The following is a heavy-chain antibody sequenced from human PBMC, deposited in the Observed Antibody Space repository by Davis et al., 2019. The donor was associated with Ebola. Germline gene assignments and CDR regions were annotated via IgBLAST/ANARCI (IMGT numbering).Heavy chain of an antibody. D-gene: IGHD3-3*01. J-gene: IGHJ4*02. CDR2: ISGSGGST. CDR1: GFTFSSYA. V-gene: IGHV3-23*01. CDR3: ASYDFWSGYQFDY. Sequence: GGSLRLSCAASGFTFSSYAMSWVRQAPGKGLEWVSAISGSGGSTYYADSVTGRFTISRDNSKNTLYLQMNSLRAEDTAVYYCASYDFWSGYQFDYWGQGTLVTVSS.